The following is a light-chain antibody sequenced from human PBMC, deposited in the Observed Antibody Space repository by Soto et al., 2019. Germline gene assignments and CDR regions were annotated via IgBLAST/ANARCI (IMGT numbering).Light chain of an antibody. CDR1: QSVSSN. CDR2: GAS. CDR3: QQYNNWPPWT. Sequence: EIVMTQSPATLSVSPGERATLSCRASQSVSSNLAWYQQKLGQAPRLLIYGASTRATGIPARFSGSRSGTEFTLTISSLQSEDFAVYYCQQYNNWPPWTFGQGTKVEIK. V-gene: IGKV3-15*01. J-gene: IGKJ1*01.